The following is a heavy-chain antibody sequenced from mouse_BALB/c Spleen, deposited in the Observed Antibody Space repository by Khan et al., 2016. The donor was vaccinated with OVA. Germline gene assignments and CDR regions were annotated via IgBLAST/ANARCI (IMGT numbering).Heavy chain of an antibody. CDR3: ARSIMAN. V-gene: IGHV3-2*02. CDR1: GYSITSDYA. Sequence: EVQLQEPGPGLVKPSQSLSLTCTVTGYSITSDYAWNWIRQFPGNKLEWMGYISYSGSTSYNPSLQSRISITRDTSKNQFFLQLNSVTTEDTATYYCARSIMANWGQGTTLTVSS. CDR2: ISYSGST. J-gene: IGHJ2*01.